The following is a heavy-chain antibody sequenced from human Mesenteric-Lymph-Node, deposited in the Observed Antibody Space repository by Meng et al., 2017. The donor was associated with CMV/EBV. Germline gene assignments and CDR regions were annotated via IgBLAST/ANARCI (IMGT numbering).Heavy chain of an antibody. V-gene: IGHV3-74*01. D-gene: IGHD2-2*01. CDR2: INYDGSDT. CDR1: GFTFSSYS. J-gene: IGHJ4*02. Sequence: CAASGFTFSSYSMNWVRQAPGKGLAWVSYINYDGSDTNYADSVRGRSTISRDNAKNTLYLQMNSLRGEDTAVYYCARGGCSRTSCLDYWGQGILVSVSS. CDR3: ARGGCSRTSCLDY.